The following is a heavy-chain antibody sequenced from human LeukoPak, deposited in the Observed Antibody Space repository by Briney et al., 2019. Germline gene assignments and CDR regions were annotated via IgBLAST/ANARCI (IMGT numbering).Heavy chain of an antibody. D-gene: IGHD3-22*01. J-gene: IGHJ3*02. CDR2: ISSSSSYI. CDR3: ARDATPLRYYYDSSGYYRDAFDI. V-gene: IGHV3-21*01. CDR1: GFTFSSYS. Sequence: GGSLRLSCAASGFTFSSYSMNWVRQAPGKGLEWVSSISSSSSYIYYADSVKGRFTISRDNAKNSLYLQMNSLRAEDTAVYYCARDATPLRYYYDSSGYYRDAFDIWGQGTMVTVSS.